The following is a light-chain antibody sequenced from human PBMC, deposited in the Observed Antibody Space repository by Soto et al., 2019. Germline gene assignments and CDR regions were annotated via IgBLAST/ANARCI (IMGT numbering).Light chain of an antibody. CDR1: QIIXTT. V-gene: IGKV3-11*01. Sequence: VLTQSPARLSLSPGEGATLSWRTSQIIXTTLGWFKQQPGQPPRLVIXDAYNRANGVSDRFAGSGSGTDFTLTINSLEPEEFAGYYCQQRNVCPPITFGQGTRLEI. J-gene: IGKJ5*01. CDR3: QQRNVCPPIT. CDR2: DAY.